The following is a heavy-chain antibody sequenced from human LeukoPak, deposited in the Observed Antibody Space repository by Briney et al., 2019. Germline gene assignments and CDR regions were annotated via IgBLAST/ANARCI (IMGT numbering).Heavy chain of an antibody. D-gene: IGHD2-15*01. CDR3: VKGAPSYCSGGSCYRWFDP. Sequence: GGSLRLSCAASGFTFSSYWMSWVRQAPGKGLEYVSAISSNGGSTYYADSVKGRFTISRDNSKNTLYLQMSSLRAEDTAVYYCVKGAPSYCSGGSCYRWFDPWGQGTLVTVSS. V-gene: IGHV3-64D*06. CDR2: ISSNGGST. J-gene: IGHJ5*02. CDR1: GFTFSSYW.